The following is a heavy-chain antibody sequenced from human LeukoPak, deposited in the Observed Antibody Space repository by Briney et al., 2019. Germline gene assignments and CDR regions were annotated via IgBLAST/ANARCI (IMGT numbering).Heavy chain of an antibody. V-gene: IGHV4-59*12. CDR2: INYSGNT. D-gene: IGHD6-13*01. CDR1: GDSIGTNY. CDR3: AVSAAGLFDP. J-gene: IGHJ5*02. Sequence: SETLSLTCTVSGDSIGTNYWHWVRQPPGKGLEWIGFINYSGNTNHNPSLKSRVTTSVDTSKNQFSLKLSSVTAADTAVYYCAVSAAGLFDPWGQGTLVTVSS.